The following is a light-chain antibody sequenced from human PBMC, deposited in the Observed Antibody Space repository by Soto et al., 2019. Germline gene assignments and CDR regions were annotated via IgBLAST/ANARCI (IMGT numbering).Light chain of an antibody. CDR2: GAS. CDR1: QSIDNK. J-gene: IGKJ1*01. CDR3: QQYKDWRT. V-gene: IGKV3-15*01. Sequence: IVMTQSPATLSVSPGERATLSCRASQSIDNKLAWYQQRPGQAPRLLIYGASIRATGIPARFSGSGSGTESTLTISGLQSEDFGVYYCQQYKDWRTFGQGTNVEIK.